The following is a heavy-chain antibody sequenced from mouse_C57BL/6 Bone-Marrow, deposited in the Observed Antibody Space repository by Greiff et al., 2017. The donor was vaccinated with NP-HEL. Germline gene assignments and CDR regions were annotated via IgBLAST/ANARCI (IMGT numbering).Heavy chain of an antibody. CDR3: AIRFAY. J-gene: IGHJ3*01. Sequence: QVQLQQPGAELVRPGTSVKLSCKASGYTFTSYWMHWVKQRPGQGLEWIGVIDPSDSYTNYNQKFKGKATLTVDTSSSTAYMQLSSLTSEDSAVYYSAIRFAYWGQGTRVTVSA. CDR1: GYTFTSYW. V-gene: IGHV1-59*01. CDR2: IDPSDSYT.